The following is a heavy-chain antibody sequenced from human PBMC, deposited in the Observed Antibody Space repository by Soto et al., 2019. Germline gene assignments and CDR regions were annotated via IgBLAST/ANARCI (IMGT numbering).Heavy chain of an antibody. J-gene: IGHJ4*02. CDR1: GGSFSGYY. Sequence: QVQLQQWGAGLLKPSETLSLTCAVYGGSFSGYYWSWIRQHPGKGLEWIGEINHSGSTNYNPSLKIRVTISVDTSKDQFSLKLSSVTAADTAVYSCARGSLPVATAENFDYWGQGTLVTVSS. D-gene: IGHD5-12*01. V-gene: IGHV4-34*01. CDR2: INHSGST. CDR3: ARGSLPVATAENFDY.